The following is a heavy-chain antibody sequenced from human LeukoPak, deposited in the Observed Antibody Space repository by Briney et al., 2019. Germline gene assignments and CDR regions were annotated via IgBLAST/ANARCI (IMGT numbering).Heavy chain of an antibody. J-gene: IGHJ4*02. CDR2: IYPGDSDT. CDR3: ARGPGTTVTRVDY. V-gene: IGHV5-51*01. Sequence: GESLKISCKGSGYSFTSYWIGWVRQMPGKGLEWMGIIYPGDSDTKYSPSFQGQVTFSADKSISTAYLQWSSLKASDTAMYYCARGPGTTVTRVDYWGQGTLVTVSS. CDR1: GYSFTSYW. D-gene: IGHD4-17*01.